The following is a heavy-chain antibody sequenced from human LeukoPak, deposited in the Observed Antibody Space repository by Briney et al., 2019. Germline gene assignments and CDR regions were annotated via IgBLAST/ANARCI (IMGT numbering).Heavy chain of an antibody. D-gene: IGHD5/OR15-5a*01. Sequence: SETLSLTCTVSGGSISSSSYYWGWIRQPPGKGLEWIGSIYYSGSTYYNPSLKSRVTISVDTSKNQFSLKLTSVTAADTAVYFCATLVSTRYYFDYWGQGTLVTVSS. CDR2: IYYSGST. CDR3: ATLVSTRYYFDY. J-gene: IGHJ4*02. CDR1: GGSISSSSYY. V-gene: IGHV4-39*07.